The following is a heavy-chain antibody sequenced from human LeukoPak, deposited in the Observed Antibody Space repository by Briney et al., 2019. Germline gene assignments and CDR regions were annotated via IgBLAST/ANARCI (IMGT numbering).Heavy chain of an antibody. D-gene: IGHD3-22*01. V-gene: IGHV4-4*07. Sequence: SETLSLTCSVSGGSISSYYWSWIRQPAGKGLEWIGRIYTSGSTNYNPSLKSRVTMSVDTSKNQFSLKLSSVTAADTAVYYCARNMIVVVTNAFDIWGQGTMVTVSS. J-gene: IGHJ3*02. CDR1: GGSISSYY. CDR2: IYTSGST. CDR3: ARNMIVVVTNAFDI.